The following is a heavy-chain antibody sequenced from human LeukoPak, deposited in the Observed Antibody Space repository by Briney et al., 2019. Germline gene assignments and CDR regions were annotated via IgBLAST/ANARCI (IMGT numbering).Heavy chain of an antibody. CDR1: GGSISSYY. CDR2: IYYSGST. V-gene: IGHV4-59*01. Sequence: SETLSLTCTVSGGSISSYYWSWIRQPPGKGLEWIGYIYYSGSTNYNPSLKSRVTISVDTSKNQFSLKLSSVTAADTAVYYCASTVTTVGAVYFDYWGQGTLVTVSS. D-gene: IGHD4-17*01. J-gene: IGHJ4*02. CDR3: ASTVTTVGAVYFDY.